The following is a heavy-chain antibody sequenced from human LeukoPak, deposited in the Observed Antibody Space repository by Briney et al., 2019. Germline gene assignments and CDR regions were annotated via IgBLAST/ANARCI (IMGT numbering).Heavy chain of an antibody. Sequence: PGGSLRLSCAASGFTFSSYWMSWVRQAPGKGLEWVANIKQDGSEKYYVDSVKGRFTISRDNAKNSLYLQMNSLRAEDAAVYYCARGKLWFGECLDYWGQGTLVTVSS. J-gene: IGHJ4*02. CDR2: IKQDGSEK. CDR3: ARGKLWFGECLDY. V-gene: IGHV3-7*01. D-gene: IGHD3-10*01. CDR1: GFTFSSYW.